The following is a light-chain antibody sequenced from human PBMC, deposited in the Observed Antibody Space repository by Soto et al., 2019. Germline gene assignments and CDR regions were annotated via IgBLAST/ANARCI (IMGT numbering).Light chain of an antibody. J-gene: IGLJ1*01. Sequence: QSVLTQPPSASGSPGQSVTISCTGTSSDVGGYNYVSWYQHHPGKAPKLMIYEVSKRPSGVPARFSGSKSGNTASLTVSGLQAEDEADYYCSSYAGSTPYVFGTGTKVTVL. CDR1: SSDVGGYNY. CDR2: EVS. V-gene: IGLV2-8*01. CDR3: SSYAGSTPYV.